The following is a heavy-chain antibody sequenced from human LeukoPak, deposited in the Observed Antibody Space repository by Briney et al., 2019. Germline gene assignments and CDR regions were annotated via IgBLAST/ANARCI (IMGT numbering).Heavy chain of an antibody. V-gene: IGHV5-51*01. CDR3: ARLSTRLLDH. CDR2: IFPGDSET. Sequence: GESLQISCKGSRNTFTNYWIGWVRQLPGKGLEWMGIIFPGDSETRYSPSFQGQVTMSVDESTSTAYLQWASLKASDTAIYFCARLSTRLLDHWGQGTRVTVSS. CDR1: RNTFTNYW. J-gene: IGHJ4*02. D-gene: IGHD3-3*01.